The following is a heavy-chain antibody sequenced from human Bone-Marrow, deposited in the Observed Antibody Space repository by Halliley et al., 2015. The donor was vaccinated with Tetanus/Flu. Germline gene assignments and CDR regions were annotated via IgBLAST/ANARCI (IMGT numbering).Heavy chain of an antibody. J-gene: IGHJ4*02. Sequence: WTNAGNGDTKYSQKFQGRVAITRDTSASTAYMELSSLRSEDTAVYYCARELEYRQFEDWGQGTLVTVSS. V-gene: IGHV1-3*01. CDR2: TNAGNGDT. D-gene: IGHD3-10*01. CDR3: ARELEYRQFED.